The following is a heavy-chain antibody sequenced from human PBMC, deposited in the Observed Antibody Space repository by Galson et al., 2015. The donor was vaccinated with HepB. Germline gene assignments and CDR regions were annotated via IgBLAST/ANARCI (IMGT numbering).Heavy chain of an antibody. J-gene: IGHJ4*02. D-gene: IGHD3-3*01. Sequence: SLRLSCAASGFTFSSYGLHWVRQAPGKGLEWVAVISYDGSNKYYADSVKGRFTISRDNSKNTLYLQMNSLRAEDTAVYYCAKDLGFWSGYIDYWGQGTLVTVSS. CDR3: AKDLGFWSGYIDY. CDR1: GFTFSSYG. CDR2: ISYDGSNK. V-gene: IGHV3-30*18.